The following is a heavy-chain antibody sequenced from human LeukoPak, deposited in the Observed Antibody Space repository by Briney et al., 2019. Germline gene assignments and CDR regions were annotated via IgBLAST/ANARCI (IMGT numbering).Heavy chain of an antibody. J-gene: IGHJ4*02. CDR2: IKEDGSQK. V-gene: IGHV3-7*01. CDR3: TRDQT. CDR1: GFTVSSNY. Sequence: GGSLRLSCAASGFTVSSNYMSWVRQAPGKGLEWVANIKEDGSQKYYMDSVKGRFTISRDNAKSSLFLQMNNLRVEDTAVYYCTRDQTWGQGTLVTVSS.